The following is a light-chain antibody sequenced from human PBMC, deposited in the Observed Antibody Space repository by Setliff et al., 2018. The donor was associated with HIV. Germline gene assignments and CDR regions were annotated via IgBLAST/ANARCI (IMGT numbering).Light chain of an antibody. Sequence: QSVLTQPASVSGSPGQSITISCIGTSSDVGGYDFVSWYQRRPGKAPKLIIFDVSERPSGVSHRFSGSKSGNTASLTISGLQTEDEADYFCASYRSPATYVFGIGTKVT. J-gene: IGLJ1*01. CDR3: ASYRSPATYV. CDR1: SSDVGGYDF. V-gene: IGLV2-14*03. CDR2: DVS.